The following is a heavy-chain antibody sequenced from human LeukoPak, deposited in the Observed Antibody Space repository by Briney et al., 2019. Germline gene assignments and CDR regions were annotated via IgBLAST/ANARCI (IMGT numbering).Heavy chain of an antibody. Sequence: GESLKISCKGSGNSFTSYWIGWVRQMPGKGLEWMGIIYPGDSDTRYSPSFQGQVTISADKSISTAYLQWSSLKASDTAMYYCARLHYYDILTGYYFDYWGQGTLVTVSS. CDR3: ARLHYYDILTGYYFDY. J-gene: IGHJ4*02. CDR1: GNSFTSYW. V-gene: IGHV5-51*01. D-gene: IGHD3-9*01. CDR2: IYPGDSDT.